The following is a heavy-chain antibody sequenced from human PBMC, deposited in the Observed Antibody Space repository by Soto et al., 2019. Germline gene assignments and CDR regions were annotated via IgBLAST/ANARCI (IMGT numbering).Heavy chain of an antibody. CDR3: AREKYYYDSSGYWQTDY. V-gene: IGHV1-18*01. J-gene: IGHJ4*02. Sequence: ASVKVSCKASGYTFTSYGISWVRQAPGQGLEWMGWISAYNGNTNYAQKLQGRVTMTTDTSTSTAYMELRSLRSDDTAVYYCAREKYYYDSSGYWQTDYWGQGTLVTVSS. CDR1: GYTFTSYG. CDR2: ISAYNGNT. D-gene: IGHD3-22*01.